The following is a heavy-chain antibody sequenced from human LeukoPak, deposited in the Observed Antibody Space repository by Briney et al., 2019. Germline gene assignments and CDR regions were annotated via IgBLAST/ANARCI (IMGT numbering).Heavy chain of an antibody. D-gene: IGHD1-26*01. CDR1: GGSIITTNW. Sequence: SETLSLTCGVSGGSIITTNWWRWVRQPPGKGLEWIGEVHLNGATNYNPSLESRVSMSIDKSKNQLSLKLSSVTAADTATYYCTRESGAFSPFGFWGQGTLVTVSS. V-gene: IGHV4-4*02. CDR3: TRESGAFSPFGF. CDR2: VHLNGAT. J-gene: IGHJ4*02.